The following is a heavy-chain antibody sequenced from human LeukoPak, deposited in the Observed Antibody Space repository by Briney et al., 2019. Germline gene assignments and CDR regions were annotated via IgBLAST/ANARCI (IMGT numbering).Heavy chain of an antibody. D-gene: IGHD6-19*01. CDR1: GFTFSSYA. CDR2: ISGSGGST. J-gene: IGHJ4*02. V-gene: IGHV3-23*01. CDR3: ARGGAVLVAVAGYFDY. Sequence: PGRSLRLSCAASGFTFSSYAMSWVRQAPGKGLEWVSAISGSGGSTYYADSVKGRFTISRDNSKNTLYLQMNSLRAEDTAVYYCARGGAVLVAVAGYFDYWGQGTLVTVSS.